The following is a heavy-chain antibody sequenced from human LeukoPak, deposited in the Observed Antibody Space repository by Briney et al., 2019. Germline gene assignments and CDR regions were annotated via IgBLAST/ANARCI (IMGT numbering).Heavy chain of an antibody. V-gene: IGHV3-48*03. Sequence: PGGSLRLSCAASGFTFSSYEMNWVRQAPGKGLEWVSYISSSGSTIYYAGSVKGRFTISRDNAKNSLYLQMNSLRAEDTAVYYCARDIFRWDCSSTSCYPGDAFDIWGQGTMVTVSS. CDR3: ARDIFRWDCSSTSCYPGDAFDI. CDR1: GFTFSSYE. CDR2: ISSSGSTI. J-gene: IGHJ3*02. D-gene: IGHD2-2*01.